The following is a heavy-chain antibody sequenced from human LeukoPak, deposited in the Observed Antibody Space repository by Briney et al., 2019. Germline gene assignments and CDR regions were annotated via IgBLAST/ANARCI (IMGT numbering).Heavy chain of an antibody. J-gene: IGHJ4*02. CDR2: IIPIFGTA. Sequence: ASVKVSCKASGYTFTTLDINWVRQAPGQGLEWMGGIIPIFGTANYAQKFQGRVTITADESTSTAYMELSSLRSEDTAVYYCARRRYSSTNYYFDYWGQGTLVTVSS. V-gene: IGHV1-69*13. CDR1: GYTFTTLD. CDR3: ARRRYSSTNYYFDY. D-gene: IGHD6-13*01.